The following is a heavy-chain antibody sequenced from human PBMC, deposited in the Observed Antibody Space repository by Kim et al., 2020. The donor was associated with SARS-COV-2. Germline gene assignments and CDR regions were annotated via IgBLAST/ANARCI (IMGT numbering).Heavy chain of an antibody. CDR1: GYTFTSYY. CDR2: INPNDDTK. J-gene: IGHJ4*02. D-gene: IGHD2-15*01. CDR3: ARRSRDVLPDY. V-gene: IGHV1-46*01. Sequence: ASVKVSCKTSGYTFTSYYIHWVRQAPGQGLEWMGIINPNDDTKYYVQKFQGRLTMMRDTSTSTVYMELSSLRSEDTAVYYCARRSRDVLPDYWGQGTLV.